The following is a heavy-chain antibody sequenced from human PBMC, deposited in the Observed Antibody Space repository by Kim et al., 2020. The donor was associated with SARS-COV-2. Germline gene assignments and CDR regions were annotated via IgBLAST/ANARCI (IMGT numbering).Heavy chain of an antibody. CDR3: TLDIVVVVAAPVDI. V-gene: IGHV3-49*03. J-gene: IGHJ3*02. CDR2: IRSKAYGGTT. Sequence: GGSLRLSCTASGFTFGDYAMSWFRQAPGKGLEWVGFIRSKAYGGTTEYAASVKGRFTISRDDSKSIAYLQMNNLKTEDTAVYYCTLDIVVVVAAPVDIWGQGTMVTVSS. CDR1: GFTFGDYA. D-gene: IGHD2-15*01.